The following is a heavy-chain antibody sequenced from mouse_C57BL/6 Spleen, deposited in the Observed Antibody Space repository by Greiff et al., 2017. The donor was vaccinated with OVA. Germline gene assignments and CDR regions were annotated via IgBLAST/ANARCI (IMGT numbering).Heavy chain of an antibody. CDR2: ISSGSSTI. V-gene: IGHV5-17*01. D-gene: IGHD4-1*01. CDR1: GFTFSDYG. Sequence: EVKLMESGGGLVKPGGSLKLSCAASGFTFSDYGMHWVRQAPEKGLEWVAYISSGSSTIYYADTVKGRFTISRDNAKNTLFLQMTSLRSEDTAMYYCAISNWEEDYFDYWGQGTTLTVSS. J-gene: IGHJ2*01. CDR3: AISNWEEDYFDY.